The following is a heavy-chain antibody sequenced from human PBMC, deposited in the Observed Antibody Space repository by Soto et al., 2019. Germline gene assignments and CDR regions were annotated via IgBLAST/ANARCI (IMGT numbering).Heavy chain of an antibody. V-gene: IGHV4-31*03. CDR2: IYYSGST. CDR3: ARDPGTAGLFGFDY. Sequence: SETLSLTCTVSGGSISSGGYYWSWIRQHPGKGLERIGYIYYSGSTYYNPSLKSRVTISVDTSKNQFSLKLSSVTAADTAVYYCARDPGTAGLFGFDYWGQGTLVTVSS. CDR1: GGSISSGGYY. J-gene: IGHJ4*02. D-gene: IGHD1-1*01.